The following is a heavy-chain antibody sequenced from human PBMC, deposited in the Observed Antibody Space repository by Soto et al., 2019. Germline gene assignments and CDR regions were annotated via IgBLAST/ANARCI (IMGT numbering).Heavy chain of an antibody. CDR2: INSDGRST. CDR3: ARVPDDNNYYGAIDY. J-gene: IGHJ4*02. V-gene: IGHV3-74*01. Sequence: GGSLRLSCAASRFIFSSYWMHWVRQAPGKGLVWVSRINSDGRSTSYADSVKGRFIISRDNAKNTLYLQMNRLRAEDTAVYYCARVPDDNNYYGAIDYWGQGTLVTVSS. D-gene: IGHD3-10*01. CDR1: RFIFSSYW.